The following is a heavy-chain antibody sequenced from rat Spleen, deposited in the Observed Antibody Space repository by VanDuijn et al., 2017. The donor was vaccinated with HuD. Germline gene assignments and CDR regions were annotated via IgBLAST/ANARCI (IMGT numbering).Heavy chain of an antibody. D-gene: IGHD1-12*02. J-gene: IGHJ3*01. CDR1: NYSITSDY. V-gene: IGHV3-1*01. CDR2: ISYSGSP. Sequence: EVQLQESGPGLVKPSQSLSLTCSVTNYSITSDYWGWIRKFPGSKMEWIGNISYSGSPSYSPSLKGRISISRDTSKNQFFLQVNSVTTEDTGTYFCARSDGTHYYLPFANWGQGTLVTVSS. CDR3: ARSDGTHYYLPFAN.